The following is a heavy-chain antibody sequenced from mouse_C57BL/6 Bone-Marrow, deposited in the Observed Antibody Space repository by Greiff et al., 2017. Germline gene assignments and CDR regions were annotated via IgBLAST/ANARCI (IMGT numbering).Heavy chain of an antibody. D-gene: IGHD2-3*01. Sequence: QVQLKQSGAELARPGASVKLSCKASGYTFTSYGISWVQQRTGQGLEWIGEIYPRSGNTYYTEKFKGKATLTADKSSSTAYMALRSLTSADSAVYFCARSGWLLRYAMDYWGQGTSVTVSS. CDR1: GYTFTSYG. CDR2: IYPRSGNT. J-gene: IGHJ4*01. V-gene: IGHV1-81*01. CDR3: ARSGWLLRYAMDY.